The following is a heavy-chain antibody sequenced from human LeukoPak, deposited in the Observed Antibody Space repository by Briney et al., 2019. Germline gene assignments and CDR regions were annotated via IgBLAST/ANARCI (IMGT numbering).Heavy chain of an antibody. D-gene: IGHD2-8*01. J-gene: IGHJ4*02. CDR3: ARDHGYCTNGVCYLFDY. CDR2: INPSGGST. CDR1: GYTFTSYY. Sequence: ASVKVSCKASGYTFTSYYMHWVRQALGQGLEWMGIINPSGGSTSYAQKFQGRVTMTRDMSTSTVYMELSSLRSEDTAVYYCARDHGYCTNGVCYLFDYWGQGTLDTVSS. V-gene: IGHV1-46*01.